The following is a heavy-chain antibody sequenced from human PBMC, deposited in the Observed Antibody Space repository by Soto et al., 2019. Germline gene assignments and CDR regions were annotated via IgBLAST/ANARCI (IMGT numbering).Heavy chain of an antibody. CDR2: ILYDGAA. V-gene: IGHV4-28*01. J-gene: IGHJ4*02. CDR3: ARLDYFTRLYYKYFDI. D-gene: IGHD3-10*01. Sequence: SDTTPLTCALTGHPLDPGNWYTCVRQSPQRGLAYIGEILYDGAANYYPSIEKRVAMSVDTSRNQFCLKLSSVTAEDTAMYFCARLDYFTRLYYKYFDIWGPGSLVTVSS. CDR1: GHPLDPGNW.